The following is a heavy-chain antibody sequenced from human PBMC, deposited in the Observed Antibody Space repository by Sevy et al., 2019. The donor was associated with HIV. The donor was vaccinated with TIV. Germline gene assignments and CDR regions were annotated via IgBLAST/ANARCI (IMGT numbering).Heavy chain of an antibody. Sequence: ASVKVSCKVSGYTLTEFSMHWVRQAPGKGLEWMATFDPEDDETIYSQKFQGRVTMAEDTSTDTVYMELSSLRSEDTAVYYCATTKDYYESSAYPFDYWGQGTLVTVSP. CDR2: FDPEDDET. CDR1: GYTLTEFS. D-gene: IGHD3-22*01. CDR3: ATTKDYYESSAYPFDY. V-gene: IGHV1-24*01. J-gene: IGHJ4*02.